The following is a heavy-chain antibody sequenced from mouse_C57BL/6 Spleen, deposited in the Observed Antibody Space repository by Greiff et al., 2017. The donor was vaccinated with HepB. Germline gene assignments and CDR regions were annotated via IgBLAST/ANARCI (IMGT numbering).Heavy chain of an antibody. CDR2: ISSGGDYI. CDR1: GFTFSSYA. J-gene: IGHJ4*01. Sequence: EVQRVESGEGLVKPGGSLKLSCAASGFTFSSYAMSWVRQTPEKRLEWVAYISSGGDYIYYADTVKGRFTISRDNARNTLYLQMSSLKSEDTAMYYCTRRIPYYAMDYWGQGTSVTVSS. V-gene: IGHV5S21*01. CDR3: TRRIPYYAMDY.